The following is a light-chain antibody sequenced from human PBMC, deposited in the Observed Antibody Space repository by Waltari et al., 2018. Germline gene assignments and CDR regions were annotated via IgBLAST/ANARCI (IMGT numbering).Light chain of an antibody. Sequence: QSALTQPASVSGSPGQSITISCTRSSSDLGGYSFVSWYQQNPGKAPKLIIYDVSHRPSGVSNRFSGSQSGNPASLTISGLQPEDEADYYCSSYTSIIPPFLFGTGTKVTVL. J-gene: IGLJ1*01. CDR3: SSYTSIIPPFL. CDR2: DVS. V-gene: IGLV2-14*01. CDR1: SSDLGGYSF.